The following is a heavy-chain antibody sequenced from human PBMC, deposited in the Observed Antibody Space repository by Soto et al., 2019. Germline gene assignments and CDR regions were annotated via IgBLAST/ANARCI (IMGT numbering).Heavy chain of an antibody. D-gene: IGHD5-18*01. V-gene: IGHV3-30*18. CDR1: GFSFSASG. Sequence: QPGGSLRLSCAASGFSFSASGMHWVRQAPGKGLEWVAIISYDGGIQYHADSVKGRFTISRDNSENTLYLQMNSLRPEDTAVYYCVKDRGRGFTSGYLELWGQGTLVTVSS. J-gene: IGHJ4*02. CDR3: VKDRGRGFTSGYLEL. CDR2: ISYDGGIQ.